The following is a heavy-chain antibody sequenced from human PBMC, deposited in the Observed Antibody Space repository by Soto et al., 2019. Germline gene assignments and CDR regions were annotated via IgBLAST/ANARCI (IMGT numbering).Heavy chain of an antibody. D-gene: IGHD3-16*02. CDR1: GYTFTGYY. Sequence: QVQLVQSGAEVKKPGASVKVSCKASGYTFTGYYMHWVRQAPGQGLEWMGWINPNSGGTNYAQKFQGWVTMTRDTSISTAYMELSRLRSDDTAVYYCARDEGADYIWGSYRPGGIFDYWGQGTLVTVSS. CDR2: INPNSGGT. J-gene: IGHJ4*02. V-gene: IGHV1-2*04. CDR3: ARDEGADYIWGSYRPGGIFDY.